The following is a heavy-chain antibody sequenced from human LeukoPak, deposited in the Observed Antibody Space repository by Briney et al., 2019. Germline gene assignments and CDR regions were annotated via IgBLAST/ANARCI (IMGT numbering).Heavy chain of an antibody. CDR2: MNPNSGNT. V-gene: IGHV1-8*03. D-gene: IGHD2-2*01. CDR1: GYTFTSYD. Sequence: ASVKVSCKASGYTFTSYDINWVRQATGQGLEWMGWMNPNSGNTGYAQKFQGRVTITRNTSISTAYMELSSLRSEDTAVYYCAKISSLPVPATQFDYWGQGTLVTVSS. CDR3: AKISSLPVPATQFDY. J-gene: IGHJ4*02.